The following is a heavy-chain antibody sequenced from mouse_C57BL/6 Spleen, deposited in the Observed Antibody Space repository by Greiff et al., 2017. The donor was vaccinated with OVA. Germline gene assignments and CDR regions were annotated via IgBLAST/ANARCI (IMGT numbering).Heavy chain of an antibody. Sequence: QVQLQQSGAELVMPGASVKLSCKASGYTFTSYWMHWVKQRPGQGLEWIGEIDPSDSSTNYNQKFKGKSTLTVDTSSSTAYMQLSSLTSEDSAVYDCAREGTTVVATRYFEVWGTGTTVTVSS. V-gene: IGHV1-69*01. D-gene: IGHD1-1*01. CDR2: IDPSDSST. J-gene: IGHJ1*03. CDR3: AREGTTVVATRYFEV. CDR1: GYTFTSYW.